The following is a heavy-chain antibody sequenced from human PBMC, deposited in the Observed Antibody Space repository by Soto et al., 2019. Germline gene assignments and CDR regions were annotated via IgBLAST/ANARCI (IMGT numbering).Heavy chain of an antibody. CDR1: GFTFSSYG. J-gene: IGHJ6*02. V-gene: IGHV3-33*01. D-gene: IGHD6-13*01. CDR3: ASSSALSSSWSKPTDGMDV. Sequence: QVQLVESGGGVVQPGRSLRLSCAASGFTFSSYGMHWVRQAPGKGLEWVAVIWYDGSNKYYADSVKGRFTISRDNSKNTLYLQMNSLRAEDTAVYYCASSSALSSSWSKPTDGMDVWGQGTPVTVSS. CDR2: IWYDGSNK.